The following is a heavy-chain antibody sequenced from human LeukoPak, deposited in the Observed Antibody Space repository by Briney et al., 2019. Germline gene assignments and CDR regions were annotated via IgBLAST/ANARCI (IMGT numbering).Heavy chain of an antibody. CDR1: GGSFSGYY. CDR2: INHSGST. CDR3: ARGSKMLGYNWFDP. J-gene: IGHJ5*02. V-gene: IGHV4-34*01. Sequence: PSETLSLTCAVYGGSFSGYYWNWIRQPPGKGLEWIGEINHSGSTNYIPSLKSRFTISVDTSKNQFSLKLSSVTAADTAVYYCARGSKMLGYNWFDPWGQGTLVTVSS. D-gene: IGHD1-26*01.